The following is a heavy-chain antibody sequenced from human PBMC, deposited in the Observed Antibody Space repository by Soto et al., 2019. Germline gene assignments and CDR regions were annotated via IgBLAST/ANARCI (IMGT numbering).Heavy chain of an antibody. CDR1: AVTA. V-gene: IGHV3-30-3*01. Sequence: QVQLVESGGGVVQPGRSLRLSCAASAVTAVHWVRQAPGRGLGWVAVISYDGSNKYYADSVKGRFTISRDNSKNTVYLQMNILRSEDTAVYYCARSDALWFGEHYYYYALDVWGQGTTVTVSS. J-gene: IGHJ6*02. CDR2: ISYDGSNK. D-gene: IGHD3-10*01. CDR3: ARSDALWFGEHYYYYALDV.